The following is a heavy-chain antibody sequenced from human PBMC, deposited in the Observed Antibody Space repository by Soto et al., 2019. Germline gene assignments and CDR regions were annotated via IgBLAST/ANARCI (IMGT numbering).Heavy chain of an antibody. D-gene: IGHD1-7*01. V-gene: IGHV4-4*02. CDR2: IYRTGST. Sequence: PSETLSLTCAVSGGSFTSNNWCTWVRQPPGQGLEWIGEIYRTGSTNYNPSLKSRVTISLDKSENRFSLRVTSLTAADTAVYYCASRDPGTSVDYWGQGTLVTVSS. CDR3: ASRDPGTSVDY. J-gene: IGHJ4*02. CDR1: GGSFTSNNW.